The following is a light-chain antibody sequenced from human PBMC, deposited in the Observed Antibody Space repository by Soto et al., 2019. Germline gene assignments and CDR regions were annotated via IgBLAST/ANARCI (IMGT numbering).Light chain of an antibody. CDR2: YVS. CDR1: SSDVGGYNY. J-gene: IGLJ2*01. Sequence: QSALTQPASVSGSPGQSITISCTGTSSDVGGYNYVSWYQQHPGKAPKLMIYYVSNRPSGVSTRFSGSQSGNTASLTISGLQAEDEVDYYCSSYTSSSTLVVFGGGTKLTVL. V-gene: IGLV2-14*01. CDR3: SSYTSSSTLVV.